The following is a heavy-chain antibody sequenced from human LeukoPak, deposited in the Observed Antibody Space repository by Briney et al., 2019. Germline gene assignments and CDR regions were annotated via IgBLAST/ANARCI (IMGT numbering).Heavy chain of an antibody. CDR3: ASFDPIAVADIDY. CDR2: ISSSSSYI. J-gene: IGHJ4*02. Sequence: GGSLRLSCAASGFTFSSYSMNWVRQAPGKGLELVSSISSSSSYIYYADSVKGRFTISRDNAKNSLYLQMNSLRAEDTAVYYCASFDPIAVADIDYWGQGTLVTVSS. CDR1: GFTFSSYS. D-gene: IGHD6-19*01. V-gene: IGHV3-21*01.